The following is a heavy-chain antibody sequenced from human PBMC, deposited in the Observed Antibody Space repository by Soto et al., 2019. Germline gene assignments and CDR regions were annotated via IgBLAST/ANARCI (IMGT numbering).Heavy chain of an antibody. V-gene: IGHV4-59*08. CDR2: IYHSGST. J-gene: IGHJ6*02. D-gene: IGHD3-10*01. CDR3: AIGSGTLYYYGMDV. CDR1: GGSISSYY. Sequence: SETLSLTCAVSGGSISSYYWSWIRQPPGKGLEWIGYIYHSGSTNYNPSLKSRVTISVDTSKNQFSLKLSSVTAADTAVYYCAIGSGTLYYYGMDVWGQGTTVTVSS.